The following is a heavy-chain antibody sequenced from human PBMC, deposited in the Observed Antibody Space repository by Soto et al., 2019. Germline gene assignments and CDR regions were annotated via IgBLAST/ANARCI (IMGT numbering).Heavy chain of an antibody. D-gene: IGHD1-26*01. V-gene: IGHV1-58*01. CDR2: IVVGSGNT. Sequence: SVKVSCKASGFTFTSSAVQWVRQARGQRLEWIGWIVVGSGNTNYAQKFQERVTITRDMSTSTAYMELSSLRSEDTAVYYCAAVRWEILYEFEYWGQGTLFNVSS. CDR1: GFTFTSSA. J-gene: IGHJ4*02. CDR3: AAVRWEILYEFEY.